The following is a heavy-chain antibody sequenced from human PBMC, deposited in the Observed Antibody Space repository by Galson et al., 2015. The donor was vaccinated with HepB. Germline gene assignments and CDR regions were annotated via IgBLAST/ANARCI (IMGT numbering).Heavy chain of an antibody. V-gene: IGHV3-15*01. CDR2: IKSKTDGGTT. CDR1: GFTFSNAW. CDR3: TTDGVPFYYYGSGSYED. D-gene: IGHD3-10*01. Sequence: SLRLSCAASGFTFSNAWMSWVRQAPGKGLEWVGRIKSKTDGGTTDYAAPVKGRFTIPRDDSKNTLYLQMNSLKTEDTAVYYCTTDGVPFYYYGSGSYEDWGQGTLVTVSS. J-gene: IGHJ4*02.